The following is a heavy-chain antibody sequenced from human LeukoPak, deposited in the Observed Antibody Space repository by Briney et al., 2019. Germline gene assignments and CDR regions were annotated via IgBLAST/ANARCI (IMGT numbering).Heavy chain of an antibody. CDR3: ARDRPGGSSLDY. V-gene: IGHV4-34*01. Sequence: SETLSLTCAVYGGSFSGYYWSWIRQPPGKGLEWIGEINHSGSTNYNPSPKSRVTISVDTSKNQFSLKLSSVTAADTAVYYCARDRPGGSSLDYWGQGTLVTVSS. J-gene: IGHJ4*02. CDR1: GGSFSGYY. D-gene: IGHD6-13*01. CDR2: INHSGST.